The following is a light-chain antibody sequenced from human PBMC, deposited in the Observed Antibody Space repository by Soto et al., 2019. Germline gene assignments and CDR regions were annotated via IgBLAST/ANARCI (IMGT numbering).Light chain of an antibody. Sequence: EIVLTQSPGTLSLSPGERATLSCRASQSVSSTYLGWYQQKPGQAPRLLIYGASIRATGIPDRFSGSGSGTDFPLTISRLDPEDFAVYYCQQYGSLFTFGPGTKVDMK. CDR1: QSVSSTY. CDR3: QQYGSLFT. CDR2: GAS. J-gene: IGKJ3*01. V-gene: IGKV3-20*01.